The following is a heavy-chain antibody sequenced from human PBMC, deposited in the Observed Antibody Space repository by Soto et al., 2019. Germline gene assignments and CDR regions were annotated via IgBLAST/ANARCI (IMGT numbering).Heavy chain of an antibody. CDR2: ISARSETK. J-gene: IGHJ4*02. V-gene: IGHV3-48*01. CDR1: GFPFISYS. Sequence: EVQLIESGGALVQPGGSLRLSCAASGFPFISYSMYWVRQAPGKGLEWVSYISARSETKYYADSVKGRFTISRDNAGNSLYLQMNSLRVEDTAVYYCVRDNYPFYDFWSGFLSHWGQGTLVTVSS. D-gene: IGHD3-3*01. CDR3: VRDNYPFYDFWSGFLSH.